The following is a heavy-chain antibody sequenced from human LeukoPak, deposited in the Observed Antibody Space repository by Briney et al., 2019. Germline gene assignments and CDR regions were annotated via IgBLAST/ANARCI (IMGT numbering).Heavy chain of an antibody. CDR1: GFTVSSNY. D-gene: IGHD3-22*01. CDR3: AKAGPSYYYDSSGYYH. J-gene: IGHJ5*02. Sequence: PGGSLRLSCAASGFTVSSNYMSWVRQAPGKGLEWVSVIYSGGSTYYADSVKGRFTISRDNSKNTLYLQMNSLRAEDTAVYYCAKAGPSYYYDSSGYYHWGQGTLVTVSS. V-gene: IGHV3-53*01. CDR2: IYSGGST.